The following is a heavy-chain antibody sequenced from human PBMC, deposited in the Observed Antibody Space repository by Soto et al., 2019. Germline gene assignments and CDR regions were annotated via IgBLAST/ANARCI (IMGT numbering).Heavy chain of an antibody. CDR3: VSISSWYSMDYFDY. CDR2: ISYDGSNK. V-gene: IGHV3-30-3*01. CDR1: GFTFSSYA. Sequence: GGSLRLSCAASGFTFSSYAMHWVRQAPGKGLEWVAVISYDGSNKYYADSVKGRFTISRDNSKNTLYLQMNSLRAEDTAVYYCVSISSWYSMDYFDYWGQGTLVTVSS. D-gene: IGHD6-13*01. J-gene: IGHJ4*02.